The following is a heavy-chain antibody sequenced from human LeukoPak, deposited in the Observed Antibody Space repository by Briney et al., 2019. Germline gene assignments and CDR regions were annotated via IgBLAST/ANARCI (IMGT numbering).Heavy chain of an antibody. CDR3: VKDRGGGVYSRRGGAFDI. D-gene: IGHD2-21*01. J-gene: IGHJ3*02. CDR2: ISDSGHST. CDR1: GFTFTFSSYA. V-gene: IGHV3-23*01. Sequence: GGSLRLSCEVSGFTFTFSSYAMRWVRQAPGKGLEWVSGISDSGHSTYYADSVKGRFTISRDNSKNTLFLHMNSLRAEDTAVYYCVKDRGGGVYSRRGGAFDIWGQGTMVTVSS.